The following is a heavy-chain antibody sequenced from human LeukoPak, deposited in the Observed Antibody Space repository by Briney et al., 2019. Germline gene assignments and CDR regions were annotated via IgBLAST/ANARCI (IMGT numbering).Heavy chain of an antibody. CDR2: IKSDGKT. CDR3: ARAPSEVGGYYPEYFRH. D-gene: IGHD3-22*01. CDR1: GFTFSRYW. Sequence: GGSLRLSCEASGFTFSRYWMHWVRQAPGKGLVWVSRIKSDGKTNYADSVKGRFTISRDNAKNTVSLQMDSLRAEDTGVYYCARAPSEVGGYYPEYFRHWGQGTLVTVPS. V-gene: IGHV3-74*01. J-gene: IGHJ1*01.